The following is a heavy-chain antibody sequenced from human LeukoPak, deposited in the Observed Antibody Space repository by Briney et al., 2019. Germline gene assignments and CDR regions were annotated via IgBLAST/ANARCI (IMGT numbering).Heavy chain of an antibody. CDR1: GFPFSSYA. D-gene: IGHD4-17*01. CDR2: ISGSDYST. J-gene: IGHJ4*02. CDR3: AKDLYGDYDDDY. V-gene: IGHV3-23*01. Sequence: GASLRLSCAASGFPFSSYAMSWVRQDPGKGLEWISTISGSDYSTYYADSVKGRFTISRDNSKNTVYLQMNSLRAEDTALYYCAKDLYGDYDDDYWGQGTLVTVSS.